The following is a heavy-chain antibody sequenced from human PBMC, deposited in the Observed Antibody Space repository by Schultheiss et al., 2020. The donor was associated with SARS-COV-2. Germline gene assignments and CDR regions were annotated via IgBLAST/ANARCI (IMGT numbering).Heavy chain of an antibody. CDR1: GDSISSGAYY. V-gene: IGHV4-61*08. D-gene: IGHD3-22*01. CDR2: IYYSGST. CDR3: ARTGHYFDNSGIDY. J-gene: IGHJ4*02. Sequence: SETLSLTCTVSGDSISSGAYYWSWLRQHPGMGLEWIGYIYYSGSTNYNPSLKSRVTMSVETSKNQFSLRLSSVTAADTAVYYCARTGHYFDNSGIDYWGQGTLVTVSS.